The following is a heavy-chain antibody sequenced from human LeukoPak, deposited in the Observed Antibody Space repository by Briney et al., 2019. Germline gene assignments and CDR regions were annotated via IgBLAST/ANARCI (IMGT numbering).Heavy chain of an antibody. CDR1: GISINNFY. V-gene: IGHV4-59*08. CDR2: IYHSGST. Sequence: PSETLSLTCTVSGISINNFYWSWIRQAPGKGLEWIGFIYHSGSTNYNPSLKSRITISVDTSKNQFSLKLSSVSAADTAVYYCATSGFGETPFDYWGQGTLVTVSS. CDR3: ATSGFGETPFDY. J-gene: IGHJ4*02. D-gene: IGHD3-10*01.